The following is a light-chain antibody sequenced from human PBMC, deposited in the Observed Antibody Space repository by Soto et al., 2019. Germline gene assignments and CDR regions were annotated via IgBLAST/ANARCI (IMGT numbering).Light chain of an antibody. J-gene: IGKJ1*01. CDR3: MQGTLWPPT. CDR1: QSLVYSDGNTY. V-gene: IGKV2-30*01. Sequence: DVVMTQSPLSLPVTLGQPASMSCRSSQSLVYSDGNTYLNWFQQRPGQSSRCLIYKVSNLDSWVPDRFRGSGSGTYFTPKISWVEAADFGVYYCMQGTLWPPTCGQGTKVEIK. CDR2: KVS.